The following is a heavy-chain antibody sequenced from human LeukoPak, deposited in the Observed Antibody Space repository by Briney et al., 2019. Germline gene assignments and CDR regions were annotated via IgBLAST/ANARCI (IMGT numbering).Heavy chain of an antibody. V-gene: IGHV3-23*01. Sequence: GGSLRLSCAASGFTFSNYAMSWVRQAPGKGLEWVSVISGSGGSTYYADSVKGRSTISRDNSKNTLYLQMNSLRAEDTAVYYCAKPSSGWYVRFDYWGQGTLVTVSS. J-gene: IGHJ4*02. D-gene: IGHD6-19*01. CDR3: AKPSSGWYVRFDY. CDR1: GFTFSNYA. CDR2: ISGSGGST.